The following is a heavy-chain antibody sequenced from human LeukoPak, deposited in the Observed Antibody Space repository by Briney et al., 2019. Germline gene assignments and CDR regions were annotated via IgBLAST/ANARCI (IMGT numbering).Heavy chain of an antibody. D-gene: IGHD6-13*01. J-gene: IGHJ4*02. Sequence: SVTVSCTASVYTFTRYYMHCVRQAPGQGLEWMGWINPNIGGTNYAQKFQGRVTMTRDTSISTAYMEVSRLRSDDTAVYYCATIQYSSSWYKRFDYWGQGTLVTVSS. V-gene: IGHV1-2*02. CDR2: INPNIGGT. CDR3: ATIQYSSSWYKRFDY. CDR1: VYTFTRYY.